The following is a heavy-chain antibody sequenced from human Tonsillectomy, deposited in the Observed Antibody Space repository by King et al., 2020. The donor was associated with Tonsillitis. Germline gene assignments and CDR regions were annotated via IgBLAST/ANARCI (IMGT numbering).Heavy chain of an antibody. V-gene: IGHV4-59*01. J-gene: IGHJ6*03. CDR3: ARNDFWSGYYGYMDV. CDR2: IYYSGST. D-gene: IGHD3-3*01. Sequence: LQLQESGPGLVKPSETLSLTCTVSGGSISSYYWSWIRQPPGKGLEWIGYIYYSGSTNYNPSLKSRVTTSVDTSKNQFSLKLSSVTAADTAVYYCARNDFWSGYYGYMDVWGKGTTVTVSS. CDR1: GGSISSYY.